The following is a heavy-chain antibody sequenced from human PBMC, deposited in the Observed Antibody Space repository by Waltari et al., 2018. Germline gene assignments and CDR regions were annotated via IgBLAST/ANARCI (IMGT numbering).Heavy chain of an antibody. V-gene: IGHV3-53*01. J-gene: IGHJ4*02. CDR2: IFYEGNT. Sequence: EVQLVESGGDLIQPGGSLRLSCAVSGFTVSRFYMSWVRQAPGKGLEWVSVIFYEGNTQYADSVKCRFTISRDTSKNTVYLQMNSLRAEDTAVYYCVRDDGTSPYDYWGQGTLVTVSS. CDR3: VRDDGTSPYDY. CDR1: GFTVSRFY.